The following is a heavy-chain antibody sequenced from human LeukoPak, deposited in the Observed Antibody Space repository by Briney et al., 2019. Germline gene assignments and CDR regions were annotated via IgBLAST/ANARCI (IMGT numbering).Heavy chain of an antibody. Sequence: GSLRLSCAASGFTLSNYDMNWVRQAPGKGLEWVSSIITSSRYIYYKDSVRGRFTISRDAAKTSLYMEMNRLRAEDTAVSYCARADCSSSTCYLRSSWFDPWGQGTLVTVSS. CDR2: IITSSRYI. J-gene: IGHJ5*02. CDR1: GFTLSNYD. D-gene: IGHD2-2*01. CDR3: ARADCSSSTCYLRSSWFDP. V-gene: IGHV3-21*01.